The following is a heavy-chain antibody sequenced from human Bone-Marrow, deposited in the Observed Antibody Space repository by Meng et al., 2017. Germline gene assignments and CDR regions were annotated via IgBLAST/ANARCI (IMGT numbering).Heavy chain of an antibody. CDR3: ARYVFDSSSLYSNWFDP. D-gene: IGHD3-22*01. CDR1: GGSISSGTYY. J-gene: IGHJ5*02. V-gene: IGHV4-31*03. CDR2: IHYSGST. Sequence: QVQLQESGPGLVKPSQTLSLTCTVSGGSISSGTYYWGWIRQLPGKGLEGIAYIHYSGSTYYSPSLKSRVTISVDTSKNQLSLKLSSMTAADTAVYYCARYVFDSSSLYSNWFDPWGQGTLVTVSS.